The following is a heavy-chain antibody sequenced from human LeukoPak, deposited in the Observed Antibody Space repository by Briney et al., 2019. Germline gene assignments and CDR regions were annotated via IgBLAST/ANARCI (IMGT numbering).Heavy chain of an antibody. Sequence: GGSLRLSCAASGFSFSTSHMNWVRQAPGKGLEWVSYISSGSSAIYYTDSVKGRFTISRDNAKSSLYLQMNSLRAEDTAVYYCLGYCSGGNCYSGGYWGQGTLVTASS. D-gene: IGHD2-15*01. J-gene: IGHJ4*02. CDR3: LGYCSGGNCYSGGY. CDR2: ISSGSSAI. V-gene: IGHV3-48*01. CDR1: GFSFSTSH.